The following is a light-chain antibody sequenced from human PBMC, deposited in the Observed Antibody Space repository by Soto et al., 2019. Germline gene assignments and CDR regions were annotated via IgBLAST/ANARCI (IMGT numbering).Light chain of an antibody. CDR1: QSVSTSY. J-gene: IGKJ2*01. Sequence: EIVLTQSPGTLSLSPRERATLSCRASQSVSTSYLAWYQQKPGQAPRLLIYGASSRATGIPDRFSGSGSGTDFTLAISRLEPEDFAVYYCQQYGSSRSFGQGTKLEI. CDR3: QQYGSSRS. V-gene: IGKV3-20*01. CDR2: GAS.